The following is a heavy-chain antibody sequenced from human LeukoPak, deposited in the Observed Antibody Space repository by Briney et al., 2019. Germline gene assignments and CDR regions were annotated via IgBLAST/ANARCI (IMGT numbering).Heavy chain of an antibody. Sequence: GGSLRLSCAASGFTFSSYSMNWVRQAPGKGLEWVSSISSSSSYIYYADSVKGRFTISRDNAKNSLYLQMNSLRAEDTAVYYCARDRIFYDILTGYYRDYYFDYWGQGTLITVSS. D-gene: IGHD3-9*01. J-gene: IGHJ4*02. CDR3: ARDRIFYDILTGYYRDYYFDY. V-gene: IGHV3-21*01. CDR1: GFTFSSYS. CDR2: ISSSSSYI.